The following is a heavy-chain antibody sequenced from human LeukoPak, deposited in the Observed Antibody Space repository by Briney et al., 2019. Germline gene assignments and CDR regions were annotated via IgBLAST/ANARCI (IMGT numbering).Heavy chain of an antibody. V-gene: IGHV3-33*08. CDR1: GFTFSSYA. J-gene: IGHJ6*02. CDR2: IWYDGSNK. D-gene: IGHD3-3*01. CDR3: ARVAFWSGYLFGAYGMDV. Sequence: PGGSLRLSCAASGFTFSSYAMSWVRQAPGKGLEWVAVIWYDGSNKYYADSVKGRFTISRDNSKNTLYLQMNSLRAEDTAVYYCARVAFWSGYLFGAYGMDVWGQGTTVTVSS.